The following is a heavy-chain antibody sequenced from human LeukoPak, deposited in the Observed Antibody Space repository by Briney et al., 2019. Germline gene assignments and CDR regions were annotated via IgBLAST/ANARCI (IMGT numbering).Heavy chain of an antibody. D-gene: IGHD4-17*01. CDR1: GFTFTTYW. CDR3: ARDVDGDFTSYFDY. Sequence: GGSLRLSCAASGFTFTTYWMGWVRQAPGKGLEWVANIKQDGTEKYYVDSVKGRFTISRDNAKNSLYLQMNSLRAEDTAVYYCARDVDGDFTSYFDYWGQGTLVTVSS. V-gene: IGHV3-7*01. CDR2: IKQDGTEK. J-gene: IGHJ4*02.